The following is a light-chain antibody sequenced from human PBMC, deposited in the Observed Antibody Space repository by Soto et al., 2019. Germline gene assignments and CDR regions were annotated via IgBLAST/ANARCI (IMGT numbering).Light chain of an antibody. CDR1: QDISNY. J-gene: IGKJ3*01. Sequence: DIQMTQSPSSLSASVGDRVTITCQASQDISNYLNWYQQKPGKAPKLLIYDASNLETGVPSRFSGSGSGIDFTFTISSLQPEDIATYYCQQYDNLPPCTFGPGTKVDIK. V-gene: IGKV1-33*01. CDR3: QQYDNLPPCT. CDR2: DAS.